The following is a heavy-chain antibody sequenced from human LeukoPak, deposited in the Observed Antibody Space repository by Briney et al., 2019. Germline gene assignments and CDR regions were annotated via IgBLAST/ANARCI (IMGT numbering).Heavy chain of an antibody. J-gene: IGHJ6*02. CDR3: ARDRYYYDSSGYSYYGMDV. Sequence: GGSLRLSCASSGFTFHNYAMHWVRQSPGKGLEWVSGISWDSSKKDYAASVKGRFTISRDNAQNSPYLQMNSLRDEDTAVYYCARDRYYYDSSGYSYYGMDVWGQGTTVTVSS. CDR2: ISWDSSKK. V-gene: IGHV3-9*01. D-gene: IGHD3-22*01. CDR1: GFTFHNYA.